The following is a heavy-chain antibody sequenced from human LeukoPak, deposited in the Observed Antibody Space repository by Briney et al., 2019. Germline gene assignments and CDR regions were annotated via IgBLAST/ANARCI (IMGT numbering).Heavy chain of an antibody. CDR1: GGTFSSYA. CDR3: ARPRGGYSSSIFDY. D-gene: IGHD6-13*01. CDR2: IIPIFGTA. V-gene: IGHV1-69*13. Sequence: ASVKVSCKASGGTFSSYAISWVRQAPGQGLEWMGGIIPIFGTANYAQKFQGRVTITADESTSTAYMELSSLGSEDTAVYYCARPRGGYSSSIFDYWGQGTLVTVSS. J-gene: IGHJ4*02.